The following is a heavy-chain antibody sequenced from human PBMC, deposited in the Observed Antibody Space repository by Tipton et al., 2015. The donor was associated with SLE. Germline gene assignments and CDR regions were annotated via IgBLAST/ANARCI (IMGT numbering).Heavy chain of an antibody. V-gene: IGHV3-21*01. CDR1: GFTFSSYS. J-gene: IGHJ2*01. CDR2: ISSSSSYI. D-gene: IGHD3-10*01. Sequence: GSLRLSCAASGFTFSSYSMNWVRQAPGKGLEWVSSISSSSSYIYYADSVKGRFTISRDNAKNSLYLQMNSLRAEDTAVYYCARDPFGMVWYFDLWGRGTLVTVSS. CDR3: ARDPFGMVWYFDL.